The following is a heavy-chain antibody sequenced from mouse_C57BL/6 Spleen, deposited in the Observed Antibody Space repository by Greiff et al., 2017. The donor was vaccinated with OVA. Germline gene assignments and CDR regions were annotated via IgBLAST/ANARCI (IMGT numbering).Heavy chain of an antibody. CDR2: ISSGGSYT. D-gene: IGHD2-1*01. J-gene: IGHJ2*01. Sequence: EVHLVESGGGLVKPGGSLKLSCAASGFTFSSYGMSWVRQTPDKRLEWVATISSGGSYTYYPDSVKGRFTISRDNAKNTLYLQMSSLKSEDTAMYYCARGGNYEFDYWGQGTTLTVSS. CDR1: GFTFSSYG. CDR3: ARGGNYEFDY. V-gene: IGHV5-6*01.